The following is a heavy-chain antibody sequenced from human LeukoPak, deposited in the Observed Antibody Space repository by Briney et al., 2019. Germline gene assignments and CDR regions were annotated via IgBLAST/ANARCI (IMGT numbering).Heavy chain of an antibody. CDR2: MNPNSGNT. CDR3: VRVERITIFGVVGYFFDY. V-gene: IGHV1-8*01. Sequence: ASVKVSCKASGYTFTSYDINWVRQATGQGLEWMGWMNPNSGNTGYAQKFQGRVTMTRNTSISTAYMELSSLRSEDTAVYYCVRVERITIFGVVGYFFDYWGQGTLVTVSS. J-gene: IGHJ4*02. D-gene: IGHD3-3*01. CDR1: GYTFTSYD.